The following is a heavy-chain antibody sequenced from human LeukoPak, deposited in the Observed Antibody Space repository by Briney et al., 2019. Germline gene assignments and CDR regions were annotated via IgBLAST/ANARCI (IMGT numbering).Heavy chain of an antibody. CDR3: AKDDRWLQFCC. D-gene: IGHD5-24*01. Sequence: GGTVRLSCAASGFTFSSHGMNWVRQAPAKGLEWVSGIIPSGHTTYYADSVSGRFTISRDNSRNTLYLQMNSLRAEDTAVYYCAKDDRWLQFCCWGQGTLVTVSA. J-gene: IGHJ4*02. CDR2: IIPSGHTT. V-gene: IGHV3-23*01. CDR1: GFTFSSHG.